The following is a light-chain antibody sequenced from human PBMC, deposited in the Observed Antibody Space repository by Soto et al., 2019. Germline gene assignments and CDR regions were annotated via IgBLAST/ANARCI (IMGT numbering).Light chain of an antibody. CDR1: QSVSDN. Sequence: EIVMTQSPATISVSPGERATLSCTASQSVSDNLAWYQQKPGQAPRLLIYGTFTRPPGVPARFSGSGSGTEFTLTISSLQSDDFGIYFCHQYDSRPPWTFGQGTKV. CDR3: HQYDSRPPWT. J-gene: IGKJ1*01. V-gene: IGKV3-15*01. CDR2: GTF.